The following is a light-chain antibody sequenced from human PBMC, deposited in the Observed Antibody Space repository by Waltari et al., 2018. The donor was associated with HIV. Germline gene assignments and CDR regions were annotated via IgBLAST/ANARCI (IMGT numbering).Light chain of an antibody. CDR3: SSFAGTHKL. CDR1: NGDISDYNY. Sequence: QSALTQSPSASGSPGQTVNISCTGANGDISDYNYISWYQQNSDRPPKLIIFEVTKRPSGVPDRFSGSKSGNTASLFVSGLQPEDEATYFCSSFAGTHKLFGGGTKLTVL. CDR2: EVT. V-gene: IGLV2-8*01. J-gene: IGLJ2*01.